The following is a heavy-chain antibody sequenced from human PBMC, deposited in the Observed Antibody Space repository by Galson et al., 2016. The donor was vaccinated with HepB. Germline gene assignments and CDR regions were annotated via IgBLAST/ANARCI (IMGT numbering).Heavy chain of an antibody. CDR1: GDSVSSTSAA. CDR2: TYYRSKWSN. CDR3: SRESGRPGGRAFDD. J-gene: IGHJ4*02. D-gene: IGHD1-26*01. Sequence: CAISGDSVSSTSAAWNWIRQSPSRGLEWLGRTYYRSKWSNDYAVSVKSRITINPDTSKNQFSLQLNSTTPEDTAVYYFSRESGRPGGRAFDDWGQGTLVTVSS. V-gene: IGHV6-1*01.